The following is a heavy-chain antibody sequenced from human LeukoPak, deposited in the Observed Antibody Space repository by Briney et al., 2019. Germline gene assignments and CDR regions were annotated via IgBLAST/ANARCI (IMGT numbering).Heavy chain of an antibody. V-gene: IGHV3-7*01. J-gene: IGHJ5*02. Sequence: GGSLRLSCAVSGFTFSSYWMSWVRQAPGKGLEWVGNIKQDGSEKYYVDSVKGRFTISRDNAKNSLYLQMNSLRAEDTAVYYCARDGGDYGNWFDPWGQGTLVTVSS. D-gene: IGHD2-21*02. CDR2: IKQDGSEK. CDR3: ARDGGDYGNWFDP. CDR1: GFTFSSYW.